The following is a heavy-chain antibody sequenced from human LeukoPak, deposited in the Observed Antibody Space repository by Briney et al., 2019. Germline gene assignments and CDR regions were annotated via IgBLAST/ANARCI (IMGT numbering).Heavy chain of an antibody. Sequence: GGSLTLSCAASGFTFSNYWMLWVRQGPGKGLVWVSNINTDGSITNYADSVKGRFSISRDNAKNTLYLQMNSLRAEDTAVYYCGRDNNYKVDVWGKGTTVTFSS. D-gene: IGHD5-24*01. CDR3: GRDNNYKVDV. CDR1: GFTFSNYW. V-gene: IGHV3-74*01. CDR2: INTDGSIT. J-gene: IGHJ6*04.